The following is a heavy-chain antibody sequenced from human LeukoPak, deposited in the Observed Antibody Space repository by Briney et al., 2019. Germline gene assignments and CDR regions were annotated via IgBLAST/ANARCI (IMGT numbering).Heavy chain of an antibody. CDR1: RGSISNVY. D-gene: IGHD3-22*01. CDR3: ASINYYDSSGYPAYYFDY. CDR2: IYYSGST. Sequence: SETLSLTCTVSRGSISNVYWTWIRQPPGKGLEWIGSIYYSGSTYYNPSLKSRVTISVDTSKNQFSLKLSSVTAADTAVYYCASINYYDSSGYPAYYFDYWGQGTLVTVSS. J-gene: IGHJ4*02. V-gene: IGHV4-39*07.